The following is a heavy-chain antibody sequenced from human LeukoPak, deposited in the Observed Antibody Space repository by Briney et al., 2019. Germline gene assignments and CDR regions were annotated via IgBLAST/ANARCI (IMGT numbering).Heavy chain of an antibody. J-gene: IGHJ4*02. D-gene: IGHD2-8*02. V-gene: IGHV3-53*01. CDR2: IYTSGNT. CDR1: GFTINSNY. Sequence: PGGSLRLSCAASGFTINSNYMSWVRQAPGKGLEWVSVIYTSGNTYYADSVKGRSTISRDNSKNTLYLQMNSLRAEDTALYYCATYRQVLLPFESWGQGTLVTVSS. CDR3: ATYRQVLLPFES.